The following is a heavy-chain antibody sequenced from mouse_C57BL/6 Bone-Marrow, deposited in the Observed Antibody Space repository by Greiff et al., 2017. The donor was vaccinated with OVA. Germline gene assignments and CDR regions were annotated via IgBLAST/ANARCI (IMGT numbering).Heavy chain of an antibody. CDR1: GYTFTSYG. D-gene: IGHD1-1*02. CDR3: ARLVAGAMDY. V-gene: IGHV1-81*01. J-gene: IGHJ4*01. CDR2: IYPRSGNT. Sequence: QVQLKESGAELARPGASVKLSCKASGYTFTSYGISWVKQRTGQGLEWIGEIYPRSGNTYYNEKFKGKATLTADKSSSTAYMELRSLTSEDSAVYFCARLVAGAMDYWGQGTSVTVSS.